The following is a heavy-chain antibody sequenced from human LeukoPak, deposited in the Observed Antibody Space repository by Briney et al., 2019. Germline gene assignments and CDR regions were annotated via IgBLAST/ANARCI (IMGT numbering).Heavy chain of an antibody. CDR1: GDSITNTIYY. Sequence: SETLSPTCSVSGDSITNTIYYWAWVRQPPGKGLEWIGTVYYTGATFYKPTLKSRVTVSADTSRNQFSLSLRSVTAADAAVYYCATIRRYGGNPAYYFDDWGQGTLVTVSS. D-gene: IGHD5-12*01. V-gene: IGHV4-39*01. CDR3: ATIRRYGGNPAYYFDD. CDR2: VYYTGAT. J-gene: IGHJ4*02.